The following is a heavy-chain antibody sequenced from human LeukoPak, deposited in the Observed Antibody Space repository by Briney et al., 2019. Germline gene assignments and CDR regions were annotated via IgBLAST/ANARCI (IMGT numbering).Heavy chain of an antibody. Sequence: PGRSLRLSCAASGFTFSSYAMNWVRQAPGKGLEWVAVISYDGSNKYYADSVKGRFTISRDNSKNTLYLQMNSLRAEDTAVYYCARDQNTAMDFGAAPYYYYYGMDVWGQGTTVTVSS. CDR2: ISYDGSNK. J-gene: IGHJ6*02. CDR3: ARDQNTAMDFGAAPYYYYYGMDV. V-gene: IGHV3-30-3*01. D-gene: IGHD5-18*01. CDR1: GFTFSSYA.